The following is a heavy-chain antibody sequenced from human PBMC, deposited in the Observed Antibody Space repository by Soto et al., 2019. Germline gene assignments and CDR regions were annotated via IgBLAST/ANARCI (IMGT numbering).Heavy chain of an antibody. CDR1: GFTFSSYA. CDR3: ARDEWGDYVLGMAFYFDY. CDR2: ISYDGSNK. Sequence: QVQLVESGGGVVQPGRSLRLSCAASGFTFSSYAMHWVRQAPGKGLEWVAVISYDGSNKYYADSVKGRFTISRDNSKNTLYLQMNSLRAEDTAVYYCARDEWGDYVLGMAFYFDYWGQGTLVTVSS. J-gene: IGHJ4*02. V-gene: IGHV3-30-3*01. D-gene: IGHD4-17*01.